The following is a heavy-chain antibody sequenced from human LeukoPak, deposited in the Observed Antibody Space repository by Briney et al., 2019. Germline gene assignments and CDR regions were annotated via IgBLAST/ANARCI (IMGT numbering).Heavy chain of an antibody. CDR1: GYSFTDYY. D-gene: IGHD3-3*01. CDR3: ARDNGDYDFWSGYDY. Sequence: GASVKVSCKASGYSFTDYYIHWVRQTPGQGLEGMGWINPNSGGTNFAHKFQGRVTMTRDTSISTGYMDLSSLQSDDTALYYCARDNGDYDFWSGYDYWGQGTLVTVSS. V-gene: IGHV1-2*02. J-gene: IGHJ4*02. CDR2: INPNSGGT.